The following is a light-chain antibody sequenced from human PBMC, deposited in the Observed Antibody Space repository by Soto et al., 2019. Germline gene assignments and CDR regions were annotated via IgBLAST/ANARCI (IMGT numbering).Light chain of an antibody. Sequence: SHGHSLPITKKKTSSDVGGYNYVSWYQQHPGKAPKLMIYDVSNRPSGVSNRFSGSKSGNTASLTISGLQAEDEADYYCSSYTSSSTQVFGTGTKVTVL. J-gene: IGLJ1*01. CDR3: SSYTSSSTQV. CDR1: SSDVGGYNY. V-gene: IGLV2-14*04. CDR2: DVS.